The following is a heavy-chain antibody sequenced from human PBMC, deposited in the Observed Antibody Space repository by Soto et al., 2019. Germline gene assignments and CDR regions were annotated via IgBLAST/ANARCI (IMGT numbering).Heavy chain of an antibody. D-gene: IGHD5-12*01. J-gene: IGHJ4*02. V-gene: IGHV4-61*01. Sequence: SETMSLTCTVSGDYLRGGSYCWSWIRQPPGKGPEWIGYIYYSGNTKYSPSVEGRVTISIDTSKNQFSLRVSSVTAADTAVYYCVRHADVATNMDLAYFKSWGEGTLVTVSS. CDR3: VRHADVATNMDLAYFKS. CDR1: GDYLRGGSYC. CDR2: IYYSGNT.